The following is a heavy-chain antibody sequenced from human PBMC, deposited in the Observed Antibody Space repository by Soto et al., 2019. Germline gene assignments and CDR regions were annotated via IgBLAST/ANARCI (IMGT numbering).Heavy chain of an antibody. D-gene: IGHD2-15*01. CDR1: GYSFTSYW. CDR2: IYPGDSDT. V-gene: IGHV5-51*01. CDR3: ARGRYCSGGSCYPHYYYYGMDV. Sequence: GESLKISCKGSGYSFTSYWIGWVRQMPGKGLEWMGIIYPGDSDTRYSPSFQGQVTISADKSISTAYLQWSSLKASDTAMYYCARGRYCSGGSCYPHYYYYGMDVWGQGITVTVSS. J-gene: IGHJ6*02.